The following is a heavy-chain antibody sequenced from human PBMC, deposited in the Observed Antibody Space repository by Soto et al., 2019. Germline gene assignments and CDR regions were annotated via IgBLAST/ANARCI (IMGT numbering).Heavy chain of an antibody. V-gene: IGHV4-39*01. CDR3: ARHYSSGSRNWFDP. CDR1: GGSINGSSYF. D-gene: IGHD6-19*01. J-gene: IGHJ5*02. CDR2: IYYSGST. Sequence: KPSETLSLTCSVSGGSINGSSYFWGWVRQPPGKGLEWIGSIYYSGSTYYNPSLRSRVTISVDTSKNQFSLKLSSVTAADTAVFYCARHYSSGSRNWFDPWGQGTLVTVSS.